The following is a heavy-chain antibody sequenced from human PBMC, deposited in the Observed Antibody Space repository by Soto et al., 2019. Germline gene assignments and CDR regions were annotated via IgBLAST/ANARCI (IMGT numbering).Heavy chain of an antibody. D-gene: IGHD1-20*01. CDR1: GGSFSGYY. V-gene: IGHV4-34*01. CDR2: INHSGST. J-gene: IGHJ4*02. CDR3: ARGPIRGGGY. Sequence: SETLSLTCAVYGGSFSGYYWSWIRQPPGKGLEWIGEINHSGSTNYNPSLKSRVTISVDTSKNQFSLKLSSVTAADTAVYYCARGPIRGGGYWGQGTLVTVSS.